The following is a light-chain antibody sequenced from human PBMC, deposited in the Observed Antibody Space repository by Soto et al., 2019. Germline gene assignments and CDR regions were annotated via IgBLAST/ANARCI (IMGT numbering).Light chain of an antibody. CDR1: RNVSIY. Sequence: EIPLTQSPSSLAASVGARLTLPCRARRNVSIYLNWYQHKPGKDPTLLIHATSNLQVGVPSRFSGSGSGTEFTLTISSLEPEDFGTYYFQQSYKMPSFGQGTRLVIK. J-gene: IGKJ5*01. CDR3: QQSYKMPS. V-gene: IGKV1-39*01. CDR2: ATS.